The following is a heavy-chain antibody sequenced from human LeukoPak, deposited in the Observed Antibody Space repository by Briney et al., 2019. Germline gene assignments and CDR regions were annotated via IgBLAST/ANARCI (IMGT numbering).Heavy chain of an antibody. Sequence: GGSLRLSCAVSGFTFSNYWMGWVRQAPGKGLEWLANIKQDGSEKYYVDSVKGRFTISRDNAKNSLYLQMNSLRAEDTAVYYCARESDSSGFGAFDIWGQGTMVTVSS. CDR2: IKQDGSEK. J-gene: IGHJ3*02. D-gene: IGHD3-22*01. V-gene: IGHV3-7*04. CDR3: ARESDSSGFGAFDI. CDR1: GFTFSNYW.